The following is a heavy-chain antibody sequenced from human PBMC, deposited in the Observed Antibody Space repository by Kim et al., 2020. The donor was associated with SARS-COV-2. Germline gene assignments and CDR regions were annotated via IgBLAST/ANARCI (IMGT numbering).Heavy chain of an antibody. V-gene: IGHV3-23*01. CDR3: GLWDWFDP. D-gene: IGHD5-18*01. J-gene: IGHJ5*02. CDR2: GTT. Sequence: GTTYYADSVKGRFTISRANSRHTLYLQMNSLRAEHTAVYDCGLWDWFDPWGQGTLVTVSS.